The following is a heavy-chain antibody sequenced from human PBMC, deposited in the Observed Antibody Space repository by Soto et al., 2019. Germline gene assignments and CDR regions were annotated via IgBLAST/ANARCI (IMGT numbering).Heavy chain of an antibody. V-gene: IGHV4-4*02. CDR3: ARSWYWTYYDFWSGYQTGWFDP. J-gene: IGHJ5*02. CDR1: GYSIISTNW. D-gene: IGHD3-3*01. Sequence: PSETLSLTCAVSGYSIISTNWWSWVRQPPGKGLEWIGEIYHSGSANYNPSLKSRVTISVDKSKNQFSLNLSSMTAADTAVYYCARSWYWTYYDFWSGYQTGWFDPWGQGTLVTVSS. CDR2: IYHSGSA.